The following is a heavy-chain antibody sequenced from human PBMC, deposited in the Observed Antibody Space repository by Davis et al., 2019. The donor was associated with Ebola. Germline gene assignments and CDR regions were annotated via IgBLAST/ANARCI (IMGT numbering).Heavy chain of an antibody. CDR1: GYTFTGYY. V-gene: IGHV1-2*02. Sequence: ASVKVSCKASGYTFTGYYMHWVRQAPGQGLEWMGWINPNSGGTNYAQKFQGRVTMTRDTSISTAYMELSRLRSDDTAVYYCARLGYCSSTSCYQGIAAAGGFDYWGQGTLVTVSS. D-gene: IGHD2-2*01. CDR3: ARLGYCSSTSCYQGIAAAGGFDY. CDR2: INPNSGGT. J-gene: IGHJ4*02.